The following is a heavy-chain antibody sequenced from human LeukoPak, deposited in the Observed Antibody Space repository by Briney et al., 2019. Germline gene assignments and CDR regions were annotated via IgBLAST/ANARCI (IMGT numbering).Heavy chain of an antibody. CDR2: IYYSGST. CDR1: GGSISSYY. V-gene: IGHV4-59*01. J-gene: IGHJ4*02. D-gene: IGHD5-18*01. Sequence: SETLSLTCTVSGGSISSYYWSWIRQPPGKGLEWIGYIYYSGSTNYNPSLKSRVTISVDTSKNQFSLKLSSVTAADTAVYYCASFTRGYSYGYFDYWGQGTLVTVSS. CDR3: ASFTRGYSYGYFDY.